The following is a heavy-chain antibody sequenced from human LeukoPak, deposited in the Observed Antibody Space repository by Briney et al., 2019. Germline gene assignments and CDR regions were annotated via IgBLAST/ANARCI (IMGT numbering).Heavy chain of an antibody. CDR3: ASSFYYDSRDY. J-gene: IGHJ4*02. V-gene: IGHV4-34*01. CDR2: ITPSGST. CDR1: GGSISSYY. Sequence: KTSETLSLTCTVSGGSISSYYWSWIRQPPGKGLEWIGEITPSGSTNYSPSLKSRVSISIDTSKKKLSLRLTSVTAADSAVYYCASSFYYDSRDYWGQGTLVTVSS. D-gene: IGHD3-22*01.